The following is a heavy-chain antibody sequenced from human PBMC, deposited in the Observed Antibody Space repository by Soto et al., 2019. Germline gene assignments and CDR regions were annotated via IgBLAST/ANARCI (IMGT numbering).Heavy chain of an antibody. D-gene: IGHD1-26*01. V-gene: IGHV3-48*02. J-gene: IGHJ6*02. CDR1: GFTLRTYS. CDR3: ARVPSSGSYRSYSYFGMDV. CDR2: ISSSGSPI. Sequence: EVQLVESGGGLVQPGGSLRVSCAASGFTLRTYSLNWVRQAPGKRLEWISYISSSGSPIYYADSVKGRFTVSRDNAKNSLSLQMNTLRDEDTAVYYCARVPSSGSYRSYSYFGMDVWGPGTTVTASS.